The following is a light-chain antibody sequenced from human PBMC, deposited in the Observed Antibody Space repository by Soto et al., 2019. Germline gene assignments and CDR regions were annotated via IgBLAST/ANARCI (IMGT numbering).Light chain of an antibody. V-gene: IGKV3-15*01. J-gene: IGKJ1*01. CDR1: QSVSIL. Sequence: EIVMTQSPATLSVSPGERATLSCRASQSVSILLAWYQQKPGQAPRLLMFRASIRATGFPARFSGSGAGTEFTLTISSLQPDDFATYYCQHYYGFSRTFGQGTKVDI. CDR3: QHYYGFSRT. CDR2: RAS.